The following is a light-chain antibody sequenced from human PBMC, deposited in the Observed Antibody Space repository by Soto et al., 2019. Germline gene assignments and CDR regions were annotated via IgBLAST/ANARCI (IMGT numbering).Light chain of an antibody. Sequence: EIVMTQSPATLSVSPGERATLSCRASQSVSGNLAWYQQKPGQAPRLLIYGASTRATGIPARFSGSGSGTESTPPISALQSEDFGVYSCHQYNNCPPTFGQGPKGEIK. V-gene: IGKV3D-15*01. CDR1: QSVSGN. CDR3: HQYNNCPPT. CDR2: GAS. J-gene: IGKJ1*01.